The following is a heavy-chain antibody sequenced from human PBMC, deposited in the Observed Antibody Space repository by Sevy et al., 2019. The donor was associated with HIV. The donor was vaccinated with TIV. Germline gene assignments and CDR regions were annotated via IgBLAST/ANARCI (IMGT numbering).Heavy chain of an antibody. Sequence: GGSLRLSCAASGFSFNSYWMHWVRLPPGKGLVWVSRINSDGSSTSHADSEKGRFTISRDNAKSTLYLQMNSLRAEDTGVYYCARVICSDTDDFYYYYMDVWGKGTTVTVSS. V-gene: IGHV3-74*01. D-gene: IGHD3-16*01. J-gene: IGHJ6*03. CDR1: GFSFNSYW. CDR2: INSDGSST. CDR3: ARVICSDTDDFYYYYMDV.